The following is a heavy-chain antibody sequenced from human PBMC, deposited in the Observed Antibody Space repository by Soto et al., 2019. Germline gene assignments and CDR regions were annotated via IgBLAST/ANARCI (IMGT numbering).Heavy chain of an antibody. J-gene: IGHJ6*02. V-gene: IGHV3-21*01. D-gene: IGHD6-6*01. Sequence: EVQLVESGGGLVKPGGSLRLSCAASGFTFSSYSMNWFRQAPGKGLEWVSSISSSSSYIYYADSVKGRFTIPRDNAKNSLYLQMNSLRAEDTAVYYCARDWLVQNYYYGMDVWGQGTTVTVSS. CDR1: GFTFSSYS. CDR2: ISSSSSYI. CDR3: ARDWLVQNYYYGMDV.